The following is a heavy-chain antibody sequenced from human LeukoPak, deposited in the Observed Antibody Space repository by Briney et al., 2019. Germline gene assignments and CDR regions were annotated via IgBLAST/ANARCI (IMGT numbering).Heavy chain of an antibody. D-gene: IGHD7-27*01. CDR1: GFSFSTYE. J-gene: IGHJ4*02. CDR2: ISSDGSDI. V-gene: IGHV3-48*02. CDR3: ARDTHWAFDY. Sequence: GGSLRLSCAASGFSFSTYEMNWVRQAPGKGLEWISYISSDGSDIYYADSVKGRFTISRDNAKNSLYLQMNSLRDEDTAVYYCARDTHWAFDYWGQGTLVTGSS.